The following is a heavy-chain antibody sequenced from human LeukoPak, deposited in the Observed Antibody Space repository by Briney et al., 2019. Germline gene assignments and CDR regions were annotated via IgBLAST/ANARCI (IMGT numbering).Heavy chain of an antibody. Sequence: ASVKVSCKASGYTFTSYGISWVRQAPRQGLEWMGWISAYNGNTNYAQKLQGRVTMTTDTSTSTAYMELRSLRSDDTAVYYRARDGPAWSGYYQDVWGKGTTVTVSS. CDR3: ARDGPAWSGYYQDV. CDR1: GYTFTSYG. J-gene: IGHJ6*04. CDR2: ISAYNGNT. V-gene: IGHV1-18*01. D-gene: IGHD3-3*01.